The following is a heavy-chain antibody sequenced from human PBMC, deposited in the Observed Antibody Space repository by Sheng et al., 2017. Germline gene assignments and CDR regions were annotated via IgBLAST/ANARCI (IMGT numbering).Heavy chain of an antibody. CDR3: ARGGGLGVPAATVWFDP. J-gene: IGHJ5*02. Sequence: QLQLQESGPGLVKPSETLSLTCTVSGGSISSSSYYWAGSASPQGRGWSGLGVSIIVGAPTTTRPSRVESPVSVDTSKNQFSLKLSSVTAADTAVYYCARGGGLGVPAATVWFDPWGQGTLVTGLL. CDR2: SIIVGAP. V-gene: IGHV4-39*07. D-gene: IGHD2-2*01. CDR1: GGSISSSSYY.